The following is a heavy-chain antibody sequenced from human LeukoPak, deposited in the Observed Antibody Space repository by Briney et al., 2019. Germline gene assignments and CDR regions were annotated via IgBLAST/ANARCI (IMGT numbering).Heavy chain of an antibody. V-gene: IGHV3-30*02. D-gene: IGHD1-26*01. CDR3: AKDRWDLPFDY. J-gene: IGHJ4*02. Sequence: GGSLRLSCAASGFTFSRNGMHWVRQAPGKGLEWVALIRYDGSIKYYEDSVKGRFTISRDNSQNTLYLQMNSLRAEDTAVYYCAKDRWDLPFDYWGQGTLVTVSS. CDR1: GFTFSRNG. CDR2: IRYDGSIK.